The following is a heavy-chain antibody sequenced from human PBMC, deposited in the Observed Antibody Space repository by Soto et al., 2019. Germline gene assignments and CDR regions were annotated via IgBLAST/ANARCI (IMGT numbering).Heavy chain of an antibody. CDR3: ARDGGYCSSTSCYLVYYYYGMDV. CDR1: GFTFSSYG. V-gene: IGHV3-33*01. Sequence: QVQLVESGGGVVQPGRSLRLSCAASGFTFSSYGMHWVRQAPGKGLEWVAVIWYDGSNKYYADSVKGRFTISRDNSKNTLYLQMNSLRAEDTAVYYCARDGGYCSSTSCYLVYYYYGMDVW. D-gene: IGHD2-2*03. CDR2: IWYDGSNK. J-gene: IGHJ6*01.